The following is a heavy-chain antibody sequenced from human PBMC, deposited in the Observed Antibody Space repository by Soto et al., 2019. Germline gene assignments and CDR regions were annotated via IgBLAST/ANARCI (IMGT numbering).Heavy chain of an antibody. CDR3: AKPPVIPPPYYYYDMAV. CDR2: ISGSGIST. CDR1: GFTFSTYP. V-gene: IGHV3-23*01. J-gene: IGHJ6*02. Sequence: EAQLLESGGGLVQPGGSLRLSCAASGFTFSTYPMSWVRQAPGKGLEWVSGISGSGISTYYTDSVKGRFTISRDNSKNKVFLQMNSLRDEDTAVYYCAKPPVIPPPYYYYDMAVWGQGTTVTVS.